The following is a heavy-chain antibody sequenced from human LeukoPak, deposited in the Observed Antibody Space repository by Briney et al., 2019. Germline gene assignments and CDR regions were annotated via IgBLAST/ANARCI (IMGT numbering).Heavy chain of an antibody. Sequence: SETLSLNCAVYGGSFSDYYWSWVRQPPGKGLEWIGEINHSGSTNYNPSLKSRVTISVDTSKNQFSLKQSSVTAADTAVYYCARRRAYYDFWSGRRNWFDPWGQGTLVTVSS. D-gene: IGHD3-3*01. CDR1: GGSFSDYY. J-gene: IGHJ5*02. CDR3: ARRRAYYDFWSGRRNWFDP. CDR2: INHSGST. V-gene: IGHV4-34*01.